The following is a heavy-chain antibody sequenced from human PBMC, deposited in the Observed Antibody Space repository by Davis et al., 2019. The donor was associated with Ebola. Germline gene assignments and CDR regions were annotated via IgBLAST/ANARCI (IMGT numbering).Heavy chain of an antibody. V-gene: IGHV1-46*01. J-gene: IGHJ6*02. D-gene: IGHD6-19*01. CDR1: GYTFTSYY. Sequence: ASVKVSCKASGYTFTSYYMHWVRQAPGQGLEWMGIINPSGGSTSYAQKFQGRVTMTRDTSTSTVYMELSSLRSEDTAVYYWARDGDRQWVVYGMDVWGQGTTVTVSS. CDR3: ARDGDRQWVVYGMDV. CDR2: INPSGGST.